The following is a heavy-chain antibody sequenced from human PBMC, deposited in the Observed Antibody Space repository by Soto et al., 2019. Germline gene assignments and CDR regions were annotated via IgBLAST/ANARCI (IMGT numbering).Heavy chain of an antibody. D-gene: IGHD1-26*01. Sequence: GASVKVSCKASGGTFSSYAISWVRQAPGQGLEWMGGIIPIFGTANYAQKFQGRVTITADESTNTAYMELSSLRSEDTAVYYCARGGATELHYYCYYGMDVWGQGTTVTVSS. CDR1: GGTFSSYA. CDR3: ARGGATELHYYCYYGMDV. J-gene: IGHJ6*02. CDR2: IIPIFGTA. V-gene: IGHV1-69*13.